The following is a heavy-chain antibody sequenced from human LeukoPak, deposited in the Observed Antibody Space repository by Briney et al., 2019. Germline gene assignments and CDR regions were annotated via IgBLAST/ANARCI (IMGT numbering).Heavy chain of an antibody. CDR2: VRYDGSNK. CDR3: AKDVAPSNYYYMDV. V-gene: IGHV3-30*02. J-gene: IGHJ6*03. Sequence: GGSLRLSRAASGFTFSSYGMHWVRQAPGKGLEWVAFVRYDGSNKQFADSVKGRFTMSRDNSKKTLFLLMNSLTTEDTAVYYCAKDVAPSNYYYMDVWGKGTTVTVSS. CDR1: GFTFSSYG.